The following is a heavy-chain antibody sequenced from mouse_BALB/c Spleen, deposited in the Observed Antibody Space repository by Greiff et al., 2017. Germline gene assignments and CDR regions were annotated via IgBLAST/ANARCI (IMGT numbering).Heavy chain of an antibody. CDR2: IFPGSGNT. CDR1: GYSFTSYY. J-gene: IGHJ4*01. Sequence: LVESGAELARPGASVKISCKASGYSFTSYYIHWVKQRPGQGLEWIGWIFPGSGNTKYNEKFKGKATLTADTSSSTAYMQLSSLTSEDSAVYFCASSGSSSMDYWGQGTSVTVSS. CDR3: ASSGSSSMDY. V-gene: IGHV1-66*01. D-gene: IGHD1-1*01.